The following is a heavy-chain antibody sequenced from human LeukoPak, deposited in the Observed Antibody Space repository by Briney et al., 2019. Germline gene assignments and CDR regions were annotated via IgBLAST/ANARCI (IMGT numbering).Heavy chain of an antibody. V-gene: IGHV3-23*01. D-gene: IGHD3-22*01. J-gene: IGHJ4*02. CDR3: AKASYYYDSSGLASLGDY. Sequence: GGSLRLSCAASGFTFSSYWMSWVRQAPGKGLEWVSAISGSGGSTYYADSVKGRFTISRDNSKNTLYLQMNSLRAEDTAVYYCAKASYYYDSSGLASLGDYWGQGTLVTVSS. CDR2: ISGSGGST. CDR1: GFTFSSYW.